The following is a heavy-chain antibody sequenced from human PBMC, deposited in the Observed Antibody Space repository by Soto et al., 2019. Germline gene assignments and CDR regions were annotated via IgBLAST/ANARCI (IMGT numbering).Heavy chain of an antibody. J-gene: IGHJ5*02. CDR2: ISGSGGST. CDR3: AKDLSSGWPQYNWFDP. Sequence: PGGSLRLSCAASGFTFSSYAMSWVRQAPGKGLEWVSAISGSGGSTYYADSVKGRFTISRDNSKNTLYLQMNSLRAEDTAVYYCAKDLSSGWPQYNWFDPWGQGTLVTVSS. D-gene: IGHD6-19*01. CDR1: GFTFSSYA. V-gene: IGHV3-23*01.